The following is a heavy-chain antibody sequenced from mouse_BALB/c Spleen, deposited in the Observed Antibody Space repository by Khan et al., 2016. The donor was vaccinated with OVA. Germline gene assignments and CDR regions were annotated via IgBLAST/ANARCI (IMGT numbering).Heavy chain of an antibody. D-gene: IGHD1-1*02. V-gene: IGHV14-3*02. Sequence: VQLKQSGAELVKPGASVKLSCTSSDFNIKDTYIHWVMQRPEQGLEWIGRIDPANGNTKYDPKFQGKATITADTSSNTAYLQLSSLTSEDTAIYYCARGGWSYAMDYWGQGTSVTVSS. CDR2: IDPANGNT. CDR1: DFNIKDTY. CDR3: ARGGWSYAMDY. J-gene: IGHJ4*01.